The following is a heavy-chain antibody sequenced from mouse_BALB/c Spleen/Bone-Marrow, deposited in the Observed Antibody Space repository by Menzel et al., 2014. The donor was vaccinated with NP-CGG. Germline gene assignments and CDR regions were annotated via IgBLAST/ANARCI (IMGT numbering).Heavy chain of an antibody. CDR1: GFTFSNYW. V-gene: IGHV6-6*02. CDR2: IRLKSNDYAT. J-gene: IGHJ2*01. CDR3: IRPHYGSSSYYFDY. Sequence: EVKLVESGGGLVQPGGSMKLSCVASGFTFSNYWMNWVRQSPEKGLEWVAEIRLKSNDYATHYAESVKGRFTISRDDSKSSVYLQLNNLRAEDTGIYYCIRPHYGSSSYYFDYWGQGTTLTVSS. D-gene: IGHD1-1*01.